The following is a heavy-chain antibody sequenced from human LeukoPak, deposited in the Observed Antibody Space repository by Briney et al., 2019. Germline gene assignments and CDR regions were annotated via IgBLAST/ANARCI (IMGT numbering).Heavy chain of an antibody. D-gene: IGHD2-2*01. J-gene: IGHJ5*02. V-gene: IGHV1-18*01. CDR2: ISAYNGNT. Sequence: ASVKVSCKASGYTFTSYGISWVRQAPGQGLEWMGWISAYNGNTNYAQKLQGRVTMTTDTSTSTAYMELRSLRSDDTAVYYCARGGVRYCSSTSCSSHFDPWGQGTLVTVSS. CDR3: ARGGVRYCSSTSCSSHFDP. CDR1: GYTFTSYG.